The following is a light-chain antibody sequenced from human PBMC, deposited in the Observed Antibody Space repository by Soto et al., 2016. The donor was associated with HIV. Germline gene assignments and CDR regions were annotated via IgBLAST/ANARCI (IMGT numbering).Light chain of an antibody. V-gene: IGKV1-16*01. CDR2: VAS. Sequence: DIQMTQSPSSLSASVGDTVTITCRASQDIDNYLAWFQQKPGKAPKLLIYVASSLQSGVPSRFSGSGSGTDFTLTISSLQPEDFATYYCQQANNFPWTFGQGTKVEIK. CDR1: QDIDNY. CDR3: QQANNFPWT. J-gene: IGKJ1*01.